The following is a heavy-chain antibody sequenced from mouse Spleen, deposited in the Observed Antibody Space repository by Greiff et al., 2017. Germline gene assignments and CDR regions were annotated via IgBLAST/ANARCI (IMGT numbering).Heavy chain of an antibody. CDR2: IDPNSGGT. D-gene: IGHD1-1*01. J-gene: IGHJ1*01. CDR1: GYTFTSYW. CDR3: ARLLYYYGSSYGWYFDV. Sequence: VQLQQPGAELVKPGASVKLSCKASGYTFTSYWMHWVKQRPGRGLEWIGRIDPNSGGTKYNEKFKSKATLTVDKPSSTAYMQLSSLTSEDSAVYYCARLLYYYGSSYGWYFDVWGAGTTVTVSS. V-gene: IGHV1-72*01.